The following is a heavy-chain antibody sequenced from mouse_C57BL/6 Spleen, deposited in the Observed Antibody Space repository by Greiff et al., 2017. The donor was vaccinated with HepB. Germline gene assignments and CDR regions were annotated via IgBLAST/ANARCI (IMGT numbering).Heavy chain of an antibody. V-gene: IGHV1-63*01. CDR3: ARRGLLRGDYYAMDY. CDR2: IYPGGGYT. Sequence: QVHVKQSGAELVRPGTSVKMSCKASGYTFTNYWIGWAKQRPGHGLEWIGDIYPGGGYTNYNEKFKGKATLTADKSSSTAYMQFSSLTSEDSAIYYCARRGLLRGDYYAMDYWGQGTSVTVSS. D-gene: IGHD2-3*01. CDR1: GYTFTNYW. J-gene: IGHJ4*01.